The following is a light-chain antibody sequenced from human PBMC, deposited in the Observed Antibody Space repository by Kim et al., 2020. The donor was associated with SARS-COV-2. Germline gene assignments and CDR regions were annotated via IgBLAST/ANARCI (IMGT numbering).Light chain of an antibody. CDR3: QQRYDWLT. V-gene: IGKV3-11*01. CDR1: QSVSRD. CDR2: DAS. Sequence: EIVLTQSPATLSLSPGERATLSCRASQSVSRDLAWYQQKPGQAPRLLIYDASNRATGIPARFSGSGSGTDFTLTISSLGPEDFAVYYCQQRYDWLTFGGGTKVDIK. J-gene: IGKJ4*01.